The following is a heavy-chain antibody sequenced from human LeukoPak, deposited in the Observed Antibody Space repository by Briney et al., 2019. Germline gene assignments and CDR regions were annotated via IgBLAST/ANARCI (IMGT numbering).Heavy chain of an antibody. Sequence: PGGSLRLSCATSGFTFSSYAMSWVRQAPGKGLEWVSVIYSGGSTYYADSVKGRFTISRDNSKNTLYLQMNSLRAEDTAVYYCARDCSGGSCYLYWGQGTLVTVSS. CDR3: ARDCSGGSCYLY. CDR1: GFTFSSYA. V-gene: IGHV3-66*01. CDR2: IYSGGST. J-gene: IGHJ4*02. D-gene: IGHD2-15*01.